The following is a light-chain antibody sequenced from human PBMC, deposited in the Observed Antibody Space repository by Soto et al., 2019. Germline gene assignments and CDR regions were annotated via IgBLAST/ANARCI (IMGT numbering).Light chain of an antibody. CDR1: QSVSSSY. J-gene: IGKJ3*01. V-gene: IGKV3-20*01. CDR2: GAS. Sequence: EIVLTQSPRTLSLSPGERATLSCRASQSVSSSYLAWYQQKPGQAPRLLIYGASSRATGIPDRFSGSGSGTDFTLTISRLEPEDFAVYYCQQYGSSPFGPGTKVDIK. CDR3: QQYGSSP.